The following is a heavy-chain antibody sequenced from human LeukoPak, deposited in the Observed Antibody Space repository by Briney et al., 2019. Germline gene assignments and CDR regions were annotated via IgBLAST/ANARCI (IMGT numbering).Heavy chain of an antibody. V-gene: IGHV1-2*02. D-gene: IGHD6-13*01. CDR2: MNPNSGGT. J-gene: IGHJ6*02. Sequence: ASVKVSCKASEYTFSDYYIHWVRQAPGQGLEWLGWMNPNSGGTKYAQKFQGRVTMTRDTSTSTAYMELSRLRSDDTAVYYCARVRIGQQLDKYYYYAMDVWGQGTTVTVSS. CDR1: EYTFSDYY. CDR3: ARVRIGQQLDKYYYYAMDV.